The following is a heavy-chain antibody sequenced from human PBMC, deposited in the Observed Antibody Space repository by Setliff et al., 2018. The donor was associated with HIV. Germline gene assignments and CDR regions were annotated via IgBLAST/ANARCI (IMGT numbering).Heavy chain of an antibody. V-gene: IGHV4-38-2*02. D-gene: IGHD2-21*02. CDR1: GDSISSDFY. Sequence: SETLSLTCTVSGDSISSDFYWGWIRQPPGKGLEWIGSIYHSGNTYYMPSLQSRVTISVDMSKNQFSLNLNSVTAADAAVYYCARGQGCGGGCHYAFEMWGQGTMVTVS. CDR3: ARGQGCGGGCHYAFEM. J-gene: IGHJ3*02. CDR2: IYHSGNT.